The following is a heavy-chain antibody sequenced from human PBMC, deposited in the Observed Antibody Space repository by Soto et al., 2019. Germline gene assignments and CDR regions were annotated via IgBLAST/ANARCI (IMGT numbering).Heavy chain of an antibody. Sequence: SYWISWVRQMPGKGLEWMGRIDPSDSYTNYSPSFQGHVTISADKSISTAYLQWSSLKASDTAMYYCARHNSNWFDPWGQGILVTVPQ. CDR3: ARHNSNWFDP. CDR1: SYW. V-gene: IGHV5-10-1*01. CDR2: IDPSDSYT. J-gene: IGHJ5*02.